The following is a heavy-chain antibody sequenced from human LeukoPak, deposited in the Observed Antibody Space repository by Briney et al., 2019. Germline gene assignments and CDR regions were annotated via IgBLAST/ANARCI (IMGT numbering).Heavy chain of an antibody. Sequence: PGGSLILSCAVSGITFSSYAMSWVRQAPGKGLEWVSAISGSGGSTYYADSVKGRFTISRDKSKNTLYLQMNSLRAEDTAVYYCAKDSGYCSSTTCRLDYWGQGTLVTVSS. D-gene: IGHD2-2*01. CDR2: ISGSGGST. J-gene: IGHJ4*02. V-gene: IGHV3-23*01. CDR3: AKDSGYCSSTTCRLDY. CDR1: GITFSSYA.